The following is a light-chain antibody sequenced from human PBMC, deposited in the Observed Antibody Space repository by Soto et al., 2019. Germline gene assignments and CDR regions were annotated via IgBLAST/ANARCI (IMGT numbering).Light chain of an antibody. CDR1: KNINTY. CDR3: QQTYTVPLT. Sequence: DIQMTQSPSSLSASVGDRVTITCRASKNINTYLNWYQHKPGKAPKPLIFATSRLESGVPSRFSGSGSETDFTLTISDLQPEDFATYYCQQTYTVPLTFGGGTKVDIK. J-gene: IGKJ4*01. CDR2: ATS. V-gene: IGKV1-39*01.